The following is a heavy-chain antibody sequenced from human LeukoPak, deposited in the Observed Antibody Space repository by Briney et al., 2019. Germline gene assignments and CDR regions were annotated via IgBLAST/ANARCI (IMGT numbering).Heavy chain of an antibody. CDR1: GFTFSSYG. D-gene: IGHD5-24*01. CDR2: ISYDGSNK. V-gene: IGHV3-30*18. Sequence: GRSLRLSCAASGFTFSSYGMHRVRQAPGKGLEWVAVISYDGSNKYYADSVKGRFTISRDNSKNTLYLQMNSLRAEDTAVYYCAKDWERWLQFMGDYWGQGTLVTVFS. CDR3: AKDWERWLQFMGDY. J-gene: IGHJ4*02.